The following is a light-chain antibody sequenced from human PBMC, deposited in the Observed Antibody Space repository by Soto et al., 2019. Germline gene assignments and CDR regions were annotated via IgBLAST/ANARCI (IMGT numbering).Light chain of an antibody. Sequence: QSALTQPRSVSASPGQSVTLSCTGTTSDIGDYNYVSWYQHLPDKVPKLIISLVSNRPSGVSNRFSGSKSGNTASLTISGLQAEDEGDYYCTSWGIFGPGTKLTVL. CDR2: LVS. CDR1: TSDIGDYNY. CDR3: TSWGI. V-gene: IGLV2-14*01. J-gene: IGLJ1*01.